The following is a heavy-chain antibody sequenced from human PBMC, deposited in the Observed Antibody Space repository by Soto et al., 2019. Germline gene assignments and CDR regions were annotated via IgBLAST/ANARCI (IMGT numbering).Heavy chain of an antibody. J-gene: IGHJ6*02. CDR3: TRGPDRSGESCPTPTLQSMDV. Sequence: EVQLVESGGGLVQPGGSLRLSCAASGFTFSSYDMHWVRQATGKGLEWVSAIGTAGDTYYPGSVKGRFTISRENAKNSFYLQMNTLRARETAVYYCTRGPDRSGESCPTPTLQSMDVWGQGTTVTVSS. V-gene: IGHV3-13*04. CDR2: IGTAGDT. CDR1: GFTFSSYD. D-gene: IGHD2-15*01.